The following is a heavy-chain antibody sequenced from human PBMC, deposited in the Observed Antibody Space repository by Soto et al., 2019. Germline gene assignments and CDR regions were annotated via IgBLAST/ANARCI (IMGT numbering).Heavy chain of an antibody. Sequence: SETLSLTCIVSGDSITRNAYYWAWIRQSPGKGLEWIGSIYYSGSTYYNPSVETRVTISVETSKTQFSLRLSSVTAADTAVYFCARLQPSYSSGWPVPDNWGQGTLVTVSS. CDR1: GDSITRNAYY. CDR2: IYYSGST. D-gene: IGHD6-19*01. V-gene: IGHV4-39*01. J-gene: IGHJ4*02. CDR3: ARLQPSYSSGWPVPDN.